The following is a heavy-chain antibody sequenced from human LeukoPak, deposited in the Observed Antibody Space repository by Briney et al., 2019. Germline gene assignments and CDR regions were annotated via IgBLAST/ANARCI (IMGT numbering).Heavy chain of an antibody. V-gene: IGHV3-23*01. CDR3: AKCNSEDYYGSY. J-gene: IGHJ4*02. CDR2: ISGSGGST. D-gene: IGHD3-10*01. CDR1: GFTFSSYA. Sequence: GGSLRLSCAASGFTFSSYAMSWVRQAPGKGLEWVSAISGSGGSTNYADSVKGRFTISRDNSKNTLYLQMNSLRAEDTAVYYCAKCNSEDYYGSYWGQGTLVTVSS.